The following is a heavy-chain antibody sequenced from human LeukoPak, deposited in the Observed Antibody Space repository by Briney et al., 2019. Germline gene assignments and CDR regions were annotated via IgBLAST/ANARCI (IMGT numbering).Heavy chain of an antibody. Sequence: QPGRSLRLSCAASGFTFSSYGMHWVRQAPGKGLEWVAVISYDGSNKYYADSVKGRFTISRDNSKNTLYLQMNSLRAEDTAVYYCAKVTGQQDYFDYWGQGTLVTVSS. D-gene: IGHD6-13*01. V-gene: IGHV3-30*18. CDR2: ISYDGSNK. CDR3: AKVTGQQDYFDY. CDR1: GFTFSSYG. J-gene: IGHJ4*02.